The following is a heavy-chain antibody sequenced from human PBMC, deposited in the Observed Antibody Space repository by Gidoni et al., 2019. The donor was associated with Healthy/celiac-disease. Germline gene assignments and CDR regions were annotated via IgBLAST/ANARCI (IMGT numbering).Heavy chain of an antibody. J-gene: IGHJ4*02. CDR1: GYSISSGYY. CDR2: IYHSGST. V-gene: IGHV4-38-2*01. D-gene: IGHD4-17*01. Sequence: QLQLQASAPGLVKPSETLSLTCAVSGYSISSGYYWGWIRPPPGKGLEWIGSIYHSGSTYYNPSRKSRVTISVDTSKNQFYLKLSSVTDADTAVYYCARVGAPTVKYYFDYWGQGTLVTVSS. CDR3: ARVGAPTVKYYFDY.